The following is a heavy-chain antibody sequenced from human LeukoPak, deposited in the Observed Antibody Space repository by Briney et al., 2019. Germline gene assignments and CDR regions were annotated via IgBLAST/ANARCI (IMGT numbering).Heavy chain of an antibody. Sequence: GGPLRLSCAASGFTFGPYTMNWVRQPPGKGLQWVSSISGSGSKIYYADSVQGRFTISRDNAKNSLYLQMNSLRSEDTAVYYCASGLNSTPFWGQGTLVTVSS. CDR3: ASGLNSTPF. CDR2: ISGSGSKI. J-gene: IGHJ4*02. CDR1: GFTFGPYT. D-gene: IGHD2/OR15-2a*01. V-gene: IGHV3-21*01.